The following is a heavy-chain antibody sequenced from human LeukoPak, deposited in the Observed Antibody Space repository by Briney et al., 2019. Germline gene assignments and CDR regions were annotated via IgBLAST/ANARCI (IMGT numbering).Heavy chain of an antibody. D-gene: IGHD6-19*01. CDR1: GFTFSSYW. CDR3: ARAAGSSGWYYYYYMDV. V-gene: IGHV3-7*01. J-gene: IGHJ6*03. CDR2: IKQDGSEK. Sequence: PGGSLRLSCAASGFTFSSYWVSWVRQAPGKGLEWVANIKQDGSEKYYVDSVKGRFTISRDNAKNSLYLQMNSLRAEDTAVYYCARAAGSSGWYYYYYMDVWGKGTTVTVSS.